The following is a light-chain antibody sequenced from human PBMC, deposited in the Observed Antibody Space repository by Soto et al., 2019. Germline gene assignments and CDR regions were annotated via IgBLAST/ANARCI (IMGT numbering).Light chain of an antibody. CDR2: DAS. Sequence: EIVLTQSPATLSLSPGERATLSCRASQSVSSYLAWYQQKPGQAPRLLIYDASTIATGIPARFSGSGSGTDFTLTISSLEPEDFAVYYCQQRSTWLWTFGQGTKVEIK. V-gene: IGKV3-11*01. J-gene: IGKJ1*01. CDR1: QSVSSY. CDR3: QQRSTWLWT.